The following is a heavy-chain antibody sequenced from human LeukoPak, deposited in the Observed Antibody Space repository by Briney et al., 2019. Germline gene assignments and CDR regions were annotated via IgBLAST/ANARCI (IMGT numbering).Heavy chain of an antibody. Sequence: KPSETLSLTCAVYGGSFSGYYWSWIRQPPGKGLEWIGEINHSGSTNYNPSLKSRVTISVDTSKNQFSLKLSSVTAADTAVYYCARRRPVGSGRTNWFDPWGQGTLVTVSS. CDR3: ARRRPVGSGRTNWFDP. D-gene: IGHD3-10*01. V-gene: IGHV4-34*01. CDR2: INHSGST. CDR1: GGSFSGYY. J-gene: IGHJ5*02.